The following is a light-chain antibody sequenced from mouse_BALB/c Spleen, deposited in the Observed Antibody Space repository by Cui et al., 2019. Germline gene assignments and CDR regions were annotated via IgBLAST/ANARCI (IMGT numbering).Light chain of an antibody. CDR3: QQWSSNPLT. CDR2: ATS. J-gene: IGKJ5*01. CDR1: SSVSY. V-gene: IGKV4-72*01. Sequence: QIVLSKFQEFLSASQGEKVTMTCRASSSVSYMHWYQQKPGSSPKPWIYATSNLTSGVPARFSGSGSGTSYSHTISRVEAEDAATDYCQQWSSNPLTFGAGTKLELK.